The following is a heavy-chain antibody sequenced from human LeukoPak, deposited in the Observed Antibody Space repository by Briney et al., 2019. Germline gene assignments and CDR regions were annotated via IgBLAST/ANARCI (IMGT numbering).Heavy chain of an antibody. J-gene: IGHJ6*03. CDR2: IYYSGST. D-gene: IGHD3-3*01. CDR1: GGSISSSSYY. Sequence: PSETLPLTCTVSGGSISSSSYYWGWIRQPPGKGLEWIGSIYYSGSTYYNPSLKSRVAISVDTSKNQFSLKLSSVTAADTAVYYCARIIRFLEWPPRDYYYYYMDVWGKGTTVTVSS. V-gene: IGHV4-39*01. CDR3: ARIIRFLEWPPRDYYYYYMDV.